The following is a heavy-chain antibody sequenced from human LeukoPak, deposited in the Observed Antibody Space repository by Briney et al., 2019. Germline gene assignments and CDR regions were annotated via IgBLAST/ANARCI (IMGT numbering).Heavy chain of an antibody. CDR3: ARHGIHGYYDSSGLPTY. V-gene: IGHV4-4*09. CDR2: IYTSGST. D-gene: IGHD3-22*01. CDR1: GGSISSYY. Sequence: SQTLSLTCTVSGGSISSYYWSWIRQPPGKGLEWIGYIYTSGSTNYSPSLKSRVTISVDTSKNQFSLKLSSVTAADTAVYYCARHGIHGYYDSSGLPTYWGQGTLVTVSS. J-gene: IGHJ4*02.